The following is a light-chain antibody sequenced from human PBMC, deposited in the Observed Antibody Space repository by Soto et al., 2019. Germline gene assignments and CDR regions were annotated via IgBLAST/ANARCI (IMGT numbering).Light chain of an antibody. J-gene: IGKJ4*01. CDR1: QGIRNY. CDR2: AAS. V-gene: IGKV1-27*01. Sequence: DSHMIQDPSSLSASVLDRVTITWRASQGIRNYLAWYQQKPGKVPKLLIYAASTLQSGVPSRFSGSGSGTDFTLTISSLQPEDVATYFCQKYNSGPLTFGGGTKVDIK. CDR3: QKYNSGPLT.